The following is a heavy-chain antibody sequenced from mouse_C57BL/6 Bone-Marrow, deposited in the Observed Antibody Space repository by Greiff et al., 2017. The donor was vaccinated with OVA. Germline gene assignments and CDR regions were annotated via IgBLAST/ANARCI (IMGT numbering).Heavy chain of an antibody. D-gene: IGHD1-1*01. J-gene: IGHJ2*01. CDR3: TRERCPYYYGSLDY. V-gene: IGHV5-9-1*02. CDR2: ISSGGDYI. Sequence: EVMLVESGEGLVKPGGSLKLSCAASGFTFSSYAMSWVRQTPEKRLEWVAYISSGGDYIYYADTVKGRFTISRDNARNTLYLQLICLKSEDTAMYYCTRERCPYYYGSLDYWGQGTTLTVSS. CDR1: GFTFSSYA.